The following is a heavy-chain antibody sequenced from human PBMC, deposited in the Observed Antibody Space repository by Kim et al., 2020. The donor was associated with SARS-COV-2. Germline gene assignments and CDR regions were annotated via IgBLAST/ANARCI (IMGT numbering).Heavy chain of an antibody. CDR1: GDSVSSNSSA. D-gene: IGHD6-19*01. CDR2: TFYRSKYYY. CDR3: VRGGYTSVWF. V-gene: IGHV6-1*01. Sequence: SQTLSLTCAISGDSVSSNSSAWSWIGQSPSRGLEWLGRTFYRSKYYYDYAVSVKSRITINPDTSKNQFSLQLNSVTPEDTAVYYCVRGGYTSVWFWGQGTLVTVSS. J-gene: IGHJ4*02.